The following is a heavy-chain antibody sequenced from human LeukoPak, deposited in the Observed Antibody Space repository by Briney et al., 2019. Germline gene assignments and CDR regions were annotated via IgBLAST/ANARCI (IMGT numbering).Heavy chain of an antibody. Sequence: ASVKVSCKASGYTFTSYDINWVRQATGQGLEWMGWMNPNSGNTGYAQKFQGRVTMTRNTSISTAYMELSSLRSEDTAVYYCARGHNYDFWRGYYKNWFDPWGQGTLVTVSS. J-gene: IGHJ5*02. D-gene: IGHD3-3*01. V-gene: IGHV1-8*01. CDR2: MNPNSGNT. CDR3: ARGHNYDFWRGYYKNWFDP. CDR1: GYTFTSYD.